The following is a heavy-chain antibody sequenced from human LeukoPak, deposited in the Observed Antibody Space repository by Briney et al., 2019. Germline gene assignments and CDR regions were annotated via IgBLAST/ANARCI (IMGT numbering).Heavy chain of an antibody. CDR3: ARESSGTTPPVVYYYYMDV. V-gene: IGHV4-4*07. J-gene: IGHJ6*03. D-gene: IGHD1-7*01. CDR1: GGSISSYY. Sequence: SETLSLTCTVSGGSISSYYWSWIRQPAGKGLEWIGRIYTSGSTNYNPSLKSRVTMSVDTSKNQFSLKLSSVTAADTAVYYCARESSGTTPPVVYYYYMDVWGKGTTVTVSS. CDR2: IYTSGST.